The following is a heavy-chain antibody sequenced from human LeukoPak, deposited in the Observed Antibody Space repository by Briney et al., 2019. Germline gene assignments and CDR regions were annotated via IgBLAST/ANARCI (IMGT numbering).Heavy chain of an antibody. Sequence: PSETLSLTCAVYGGSFSGYYWSWIRQPPGKGLEWIGEINHSGSTNYNPSLKSRVTISVDTSKNQFSLKLSSVTAADTAVYYCAQEDYGDSGSFDYWGQGTLVTVSS. J-gene: IGHJ4*02. D-gene: IGHD4-17*01. CDR3: AQEDYGDSGSFDY. V-gene: IGHV4-34*01. CDR1: GGSFSGYY. CDR2: INHSGST.